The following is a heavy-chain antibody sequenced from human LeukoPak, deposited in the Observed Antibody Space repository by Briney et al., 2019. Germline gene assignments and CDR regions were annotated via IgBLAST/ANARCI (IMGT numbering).Heavy chain of an antibody. J-gene: IGHJ5*02. CDR1: GYTFTSYD. D-gene: IGHD5-18*01. CDR3: ARCPSRTWYGAYSYFNWFDP. CDR2: MNPNSGNT. Sequence: ASVKVSCKASGYTFTSYDINWVRQATGQGLEWMGWMNPNSGNTGYAQKFQGRVTITRNTSISTAYMELGSLRSEDTAVYYCARCPSRTWYGAYSYFNWFDPWGQGTLVTVSS. V-gene: IGHV1-8*03.